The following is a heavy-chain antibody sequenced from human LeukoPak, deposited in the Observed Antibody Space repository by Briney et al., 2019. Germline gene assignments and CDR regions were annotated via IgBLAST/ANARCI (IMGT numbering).Heavy chain of an antibody. V-gene: IGHV3-48*01. CDR2: ISSSSSTI. J-gene: IGHJ4*02. CDR1: GFTFSSYS. CDR3: ARHPLYYDILTGYQYYFDY. D-gene: IGHD3-9*01. Sequence: GGSLRLSCAASGFTFSSYSMNWVRQAPGKGLEWVSYISSSSSTIYYADSVKGRFTISRDNAKNSLYLQMNSLRAEDTAVYYCARHPLYYDILTGYQYYFDYWGQGTLVTVSS.